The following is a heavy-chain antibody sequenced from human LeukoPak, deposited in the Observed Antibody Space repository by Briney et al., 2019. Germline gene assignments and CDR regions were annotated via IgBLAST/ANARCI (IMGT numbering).Heavy chain of an antibody. Sequence: SSETLSLTCAVYGGSFSGYYWSWIRHPPGKGLEWIGEINHSGSTNYNPSLKSRVTISVDTSKNQFSLKLSSVTAADTAVYYCARLPLIRYFDWLFSDYYYYMDVWGKGTTVTISS. D-gene: IGHD3-9*01. CDR2: INHSGST. CDR1: GGSFSGYY. CDR3: ARLPLIRYFDWLFSDYYYYMDV. V-gene: IGHV4-34*01. J-gene: IGHJ6*03.